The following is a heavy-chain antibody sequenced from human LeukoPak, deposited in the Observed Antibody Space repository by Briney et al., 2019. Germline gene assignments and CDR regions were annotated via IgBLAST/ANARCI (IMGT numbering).Heavy chain of an antibody. CDR2: IYYSGST. CDR3: ARQMVAYGDYVIDY. CDR1: GDSISSSSYY. D-gene: IGHD4-17*01. J-gene: IGHJ4*02. Sequence: SETLSLTCTVSGDSISSSSYYWGWIRQPPGKGLEWTGSIYYSGSTYYNPSLKSRVTISVDTSKNQFSLKVSSVTAADTAVYYCARQMVAYGDYVIDYWGQGNLVTVSS. V-gene: IGHV4-39*01.